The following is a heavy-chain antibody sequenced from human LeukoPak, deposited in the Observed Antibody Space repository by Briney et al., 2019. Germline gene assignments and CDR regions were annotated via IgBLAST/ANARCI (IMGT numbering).Heavy chain of an antibody. J-gene: IGHJ6*03. Sequence: ASVKVSCKASGYTFTSYGISWVRQAPGQGLEWMGWISAYNGNTNYAQKLQGRVTMTTDTSTSTAYMELSSLRSEDTAVYYCARGGTGSSWYAYYYYMDVWGKGTTVTISS. V-gene: IGHV1-18*01. CDR1: GYTFTSYG. CDR3: ARGGTGSSWYAYYYYMDV. CDR2: ISAYNGNT. D-gene: IGHD6-13*01.